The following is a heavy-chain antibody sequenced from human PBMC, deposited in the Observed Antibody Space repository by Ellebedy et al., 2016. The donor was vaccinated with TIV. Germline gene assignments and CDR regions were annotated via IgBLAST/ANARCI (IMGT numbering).Heavy chain of an antibody. CDR1: GFTFSSYS. D-gene: IGHD6-13*01. V-gene: IGHV3-21*01. J-gene: IGHJ4*02. Sequence: GGSLRLSXAASGFTFSSYSMNWVRQAPGKGLEWVSSISSSSSYIYYADSVKGRFTISRDNAKNSLYLQMNSLRAEDTAVYYCARVYAIAAAEGAIDYWGQGTLVTVSS. CDR3: ARVYAIAAAEGAIDY. CDR2: ISSSSSYI.